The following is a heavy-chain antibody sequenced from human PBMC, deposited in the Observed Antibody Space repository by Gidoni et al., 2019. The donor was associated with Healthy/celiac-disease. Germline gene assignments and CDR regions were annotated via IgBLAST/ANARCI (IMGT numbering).Heavy chain of an antibody. J-gene: IGHJ6*02. D-gene: IGHD6-6*01. CDR3: AKDIAAPSQNYYYGMDV. Sequence: EVQLVESGGGLVQPGRSLRLSCAASGFTFEDYAMHWVRQAPGKGQEWVSGISWNSGSIGYADSVKGRFTISRDNAKNSLYLQMNSLRAEDTALYYCAKDIAAPSQNYYYGMDVWGQGTTVTVSS. CDR1: GFTFEDYA. CDR2: ISWNSGSI. V-gene: IGHV3-9*01.